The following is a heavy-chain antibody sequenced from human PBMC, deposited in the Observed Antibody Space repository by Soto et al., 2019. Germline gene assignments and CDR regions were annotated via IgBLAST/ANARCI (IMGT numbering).Heavy chain of an antibody. D-gene: IGHD3-3*01. CDR3: ARGRRFGVVIPHQYYGMDV. CDR2: INHSGST. CDR1: GGSFSGYY. V-gene: IGHV4-34*01. Sequence: KPSETLSLTCAVYGGSFSGYYWSWIRQPPGKGLEWIGEINHSGSTNYNPSLKSRVTISVDTSKNQFSLKLSSVTAADTAVYYCARGRRFGVVIPHQYYGMDVWGQGTTVTVSS. J-gene: IGHJ6*02.